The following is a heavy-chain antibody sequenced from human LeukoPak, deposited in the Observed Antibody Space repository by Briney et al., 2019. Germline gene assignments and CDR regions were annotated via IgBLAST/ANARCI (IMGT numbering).Heavy chain of an antibody. CDR1: GGSISSYY. D-gene: IGHD1-26*01. J-gene: IGHJ4*02. CDR3: ARRVVGAILDY. CDR2: IYYSGST. V-gene: IGHV4-59*08. Sequence: SETLSLTCTVSGGSISSYYWSWIRQPPGKGLEWIGCIYYSGSTNYNPSLKSRVTISVDTSKNQFSLKLSSVTAADTAVYYCARRVVGAILDYWGQGTLVTVSS.